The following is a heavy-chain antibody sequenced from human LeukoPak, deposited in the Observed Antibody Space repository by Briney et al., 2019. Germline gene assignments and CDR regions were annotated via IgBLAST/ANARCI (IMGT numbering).Heavy chain of an antibody. D-gene: IGHD6-19*01. CDR3: ASGWSISGWYNNWFDP. Sequence: ASVKVSFKASGYTFTRYYMHWVRQAPGQGLEWMGIINPSGGSTSYAQKFQGRVTMTRDTSTSTAYMELSRLRSDDTAVYYCASGWSISGWYNNWFDPWGQGTLVTVSS. J-gene: IGHJ5*02. CDR2: INPSGGST. CDR1: GYTFTRYY. V-gene: IGHV1-46*01.